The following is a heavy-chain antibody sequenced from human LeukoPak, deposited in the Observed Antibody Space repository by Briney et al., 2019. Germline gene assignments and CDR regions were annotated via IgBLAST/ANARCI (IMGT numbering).Heavy chain of an antibody. J-gene: IGHJ4*02. CDR2: IYYSGST. D-gene: IGHD5-18*01. CDR1: GVSISSYY. V-gene: IGHV4-59*01. Sequence: PSETLSLTCTVSGVSISSYYWSWIRQPPGKGLEWIGYIYYSGSTNYNPSLKSRVTISVDTSKNQFSLKLSSVTAADTAVYYCARDPTRYSRLSFFDYWGQGTLVTVSS. CDR3: ARDPTRYSRLSFFDY.